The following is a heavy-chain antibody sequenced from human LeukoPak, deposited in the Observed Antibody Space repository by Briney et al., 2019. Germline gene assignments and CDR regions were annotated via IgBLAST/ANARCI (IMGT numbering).Heavy chain of an antibody. CDR1: GFTFSNAW. CDR3: ARGAGTRFLEWLSLPDAFDI. V-gene: IGHV3-15*01. CDR2: IKIKADGGTA. Sequence: GGSLRLSCAASGFTFSNAWMSWVRQAPGKGLEWVGRIKIKADGGTADYAAPLKGRFTISRDNSKNTLYLQMNSLRAEDTAVYYCARGAGTRFLEWLSLPDAFDIWGQGTMVTVSS. J-gene: IGHJ3*02. D-gene: IGHD3-3*01.